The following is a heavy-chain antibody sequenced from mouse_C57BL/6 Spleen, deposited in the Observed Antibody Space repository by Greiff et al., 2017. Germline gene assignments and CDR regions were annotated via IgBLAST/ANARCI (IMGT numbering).Heavy chain of an antibody. Sequence: EVQLQQSGPELVKPGASVKISCKASGYTFTDYYMNWVKQSHGKSLEWIGDINPNNGGTSYNQKFKGKATLTVDKSSSTAYMELRSLTSEDSAVYYCARSRIRRLDYWGQGTSVTVSS. D-gene: IGHD2-12*01. CDR2: INPNNGGT. CDR3: ARSRIRRLDY. J-gene: IGHJ4*01. CDR1: GYTFTDYY. V-gene: IGHV1-26*01.